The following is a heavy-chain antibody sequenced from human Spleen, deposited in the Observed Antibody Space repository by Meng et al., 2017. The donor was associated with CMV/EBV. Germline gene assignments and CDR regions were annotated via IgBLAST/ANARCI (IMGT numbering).Heavy chain of an antibody. Sequence: GESLKISCAASGFTFSSYSMNWVRQAPGKGLEWVSYISSSSSTIYYADSVKGRFTISRDNAKNSLYLQMNSLRAEDTAVYYCARDCSSTSCYTGIFDYWGQGTLVTVSS. CDR2: ISSSSSTI. J-gene: IGHJ4*02. D-gene: IGHD2-2*02. CDR3: ARDCSSTSCYTGIFDY. V-gene: IGHV3-48*04. CDR1: GFTFSSYS.